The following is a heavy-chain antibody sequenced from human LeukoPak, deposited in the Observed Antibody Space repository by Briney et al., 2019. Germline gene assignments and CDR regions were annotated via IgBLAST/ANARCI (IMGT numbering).Heavy chain of an antibody. J-gene: IGHJ3*02. D-gene: IGHD5-18*01. CDR1: GFTFSSYG. V-gene: IGHV3-33*01. CDR3: ARDRDTAIWSDALDI. Sequence: GGSLRLSCAASGFTFSSYGMHWVRQAPGKGLEWVAVIWYDGSNKYYADSVKGRFTISRDNSKNTLYLQMNSLRAEDTAVYYCARDRDTAIWSDALDIWGQGTMVTVSS. CDR2: IWYDGSNK.